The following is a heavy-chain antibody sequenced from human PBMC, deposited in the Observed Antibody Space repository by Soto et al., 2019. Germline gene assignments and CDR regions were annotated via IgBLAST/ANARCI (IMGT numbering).Heavy chain of an antibody. V-gene: IGHV3-21*01. CDR3: ARSFPSGYCSSTSCSGYDAFDI. J-gene: IGHJ3*02. CDR2: ISSSSSYI. Sequence: GGSLRLSCAASGFTFSSYSMNWVRQAPGKGLEWVSSISSSSSYIYYADSVKGRFTISRDNAKNSLYLQMNSLRAEDTAVYYCARSFPSGYCSSTSCSGYDAFDIWGQGTMVTVS. CDR1: GFTFSSYS. D-gene: IGHD2-2*01.